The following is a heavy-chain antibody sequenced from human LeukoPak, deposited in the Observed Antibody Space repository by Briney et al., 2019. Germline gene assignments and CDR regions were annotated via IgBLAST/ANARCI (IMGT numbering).Heavy chain of an antibody. D-gene: IGHD3-16*01. CDR3: ARGDSVDY. Sequence: PGGSLRLSCAASGFTFSSYAMHWVRQAPGKGLEWVAVISYDGSNKYYADSVKGRLTISRDNSKNTLYLQMNSLRAENTAVYYCARGDSVDYWGQGTLVTVSS. V-gene: IGHV3-30-3*01. CDR2: ISYDGSNK. CDR1: GFTFSSYA. J-gene: IGHJ4*02.